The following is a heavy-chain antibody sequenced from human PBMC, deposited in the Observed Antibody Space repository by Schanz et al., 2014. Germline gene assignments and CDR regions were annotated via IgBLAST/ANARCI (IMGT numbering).Heavy chain of an antibody. Sequence: EVQLLESGGGLVQPGGSLRLSCAASGFTFSSYAMSWVRQAPGKGLEWVSAISDSGDLTYYADSVKGRFTISRDNAKYTLYLQMNSLRAEDTAVYYCAKVWGSDYFYPFDYWGQGTLVTVSS. D-gene: IGHD3-22*01. CDR2: ISDSGDLT. CDR3: AKVWGSDYFYPFDY. V-gene: IGHV3-23*01. CDR1: GFTFSSYA. J-gene: IGHJ4*02.